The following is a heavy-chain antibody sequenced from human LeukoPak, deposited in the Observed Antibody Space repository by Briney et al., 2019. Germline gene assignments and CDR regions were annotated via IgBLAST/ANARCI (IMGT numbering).Heavy chain of an antibody. V-gene: IGHV3-9*01. Sequence: GGSLRLSCAASGFTFDDYAMHWVRQAPGKGLEWVSGISWNSGSIGYADSVKGRSTISRDNAKNVLFLQMNNLRPEDTAFYYCARGEWDLRDWGQGTLVIVSS. CDR3: ARGEWDLRD. CDR1: GFTFDDYA. J-gene: IGHJ4*02. CDR2: ISWNSGSI. D-gene: IGHD1-26*01.